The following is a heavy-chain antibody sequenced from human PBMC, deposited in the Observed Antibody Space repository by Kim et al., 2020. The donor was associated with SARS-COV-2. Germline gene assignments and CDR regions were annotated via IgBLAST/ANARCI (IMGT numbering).Heavy chain of an antibody. CDR3: AREDRSSSGWRY. D-gene: IGHD6-13*01. V-gene: IGHV4-59*01. J-gene: IGHJ4*02. Sequence: TYTPSLKRRVTQSVDTSKNQFSLKLSSVTAADTAVYYCAREDRSSSGWRYWGQGTLVTVSS.